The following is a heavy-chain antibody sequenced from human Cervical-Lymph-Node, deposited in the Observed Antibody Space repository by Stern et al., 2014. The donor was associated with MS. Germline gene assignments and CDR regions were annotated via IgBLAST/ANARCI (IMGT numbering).Heavy chain of an antibody. CDR1: GFTFSSYA. V-gene: IGHV3-30-3*01. CDR3: ARDSSSRWWGWFDP. D-gene: IGHD6-13*01. J-gene: IGHJ5*02. Sequence: VQLVESGGGVVQPGRSLRLSCAASGFTFSSYAMHWVRLAAGKGLEWVAVISYDGSNKYYADSVKGRFTISRDNSKNTLFLQMDTLRAEDTAVYYCARDSSSRWWGWFDPWGQGTLVTVSS. CDR2: ISYDGSNK.